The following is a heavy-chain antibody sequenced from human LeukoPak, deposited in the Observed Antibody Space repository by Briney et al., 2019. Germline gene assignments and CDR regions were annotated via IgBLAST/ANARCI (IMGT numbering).Heavy chain of an antibody. CDR3: ARSFWSGYYYRY. Sequence: GSSVKVSCKASGGTFSSYAISWVRQAPGQGLEWMGGIIPIFGTANYAQKFQGRVTITADESTSTAYMEMSSLRSEDTAVYYCARSFWSGYYYRYWGQGTLVTVSS. CDR1: GGTFSSYA. CDR2: IIPIFGTA. D-gene: IGHD3-3*01. J-gene: IGHJ4*02. V-gene: IGHV1-69*01.